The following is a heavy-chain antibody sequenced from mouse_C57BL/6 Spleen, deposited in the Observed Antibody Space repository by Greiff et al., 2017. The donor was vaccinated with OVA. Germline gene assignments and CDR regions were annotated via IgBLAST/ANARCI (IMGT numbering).Heavy chain of an antibody. CDR3: ARRDYYGSSLPWFAY. V-gene: IGHV1-85*01. J-gene: IGHJ3*01. CDR1: GYTFTSYD. CDR2: IYPRDGST. Sequence: VKLMESGPELVKPGASVKLSCKASGYTFTSYDINWVKQRPGQGLEWIGWIYPRDGSTKYNEKFKGKATLTVDTSSSTAYMELHSLTSEDSAVYFCARRDYYGSSLPWFAYWGQGTLVTVSA. D-gene: IGHD1-1*01.